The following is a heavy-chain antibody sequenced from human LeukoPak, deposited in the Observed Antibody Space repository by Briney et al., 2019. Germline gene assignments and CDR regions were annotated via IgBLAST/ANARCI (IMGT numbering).Heavy chain of an antibody. J-gene: IGHJ4*02. Sequence: EGSLRLSCSASGFTSSAYAMHWVRQAPGKRLEYVSAISPDGTSTYYADSVRGRFSISRDNSKNTLYLQMSSLRAEDTAVYYCVPKGTEGYWGQGTLVTVSS. CDR1: GFTSSAYA. CDR2: ISPDGTST. V-gene: IGHV3-64D*06. CDR3: VPKGTEGY.